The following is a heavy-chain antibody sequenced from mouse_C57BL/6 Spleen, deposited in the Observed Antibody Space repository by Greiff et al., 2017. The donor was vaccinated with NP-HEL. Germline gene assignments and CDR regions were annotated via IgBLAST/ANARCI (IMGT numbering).Heavy chain of an antibody. Sequence: VQLQQSGPGLVKPSQSLSLTCSVTGYSITSGYYWNWIRQFPGNKLEWMGYISYDGSNNYNPSLKNRISITRDTSKNQFFLKLNSVTTEDTATYYCAREGYDGYYYFDYWGQGTTLTVSS. CDR2: ISYDGSN. V-gene: IGHV3-6*01. CDR3: AREGYDGYYYFDY. CDR1: GYSITSGYY. D-gene: IGHD2-3*01. J-gene: IGHJ2*01.